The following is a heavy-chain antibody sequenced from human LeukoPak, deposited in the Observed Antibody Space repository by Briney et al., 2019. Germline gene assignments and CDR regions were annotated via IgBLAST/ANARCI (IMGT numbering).Heavy chain of an antibody. CDR3: ARVQGDIVVVVAAPQYAFDI. V-gene: IGHV4-59*01. CDR2: IHSSGST. D-gene: IGHD2-15*01. Sequence: SETLSLTCTVSGGSMNSYYWSWIRQPPGKGLEWIGYIHSSGSTNYNRSLKSRVIMSIDTSKNQISLKLRSVTAADTAVYYCARVQGDIVVVVAAPQYAFDIWGQGTMVTVSS. CDR1: GGSMNSYY. J-gene: IGHJ3*02.